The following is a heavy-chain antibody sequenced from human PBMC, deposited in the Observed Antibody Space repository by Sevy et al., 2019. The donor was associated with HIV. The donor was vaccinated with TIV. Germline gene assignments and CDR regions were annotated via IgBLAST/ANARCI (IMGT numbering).Heavy chain of an antibody. J-gene: IGHJ3*02. V-gene: IGHV4-34*01. CDR3: ARGPLGATDI. Sequence: SETLSLTCAVYGGSFSGYYWSWIRQPPGKGLEWIGEINHSGSTNYNPSLKSQVTISVDTSKNQFSLKLSSVTAADTAVYYCARGPLGATDIWGQGTTVTVSS. CDR1: GGSFSGYY. CDR2: INHSGST. D-gene: IGHD5-12*01.